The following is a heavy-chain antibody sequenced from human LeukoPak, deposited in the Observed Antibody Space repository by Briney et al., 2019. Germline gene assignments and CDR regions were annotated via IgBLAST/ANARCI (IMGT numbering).Heavy chain of an antibody. CDR3: ARGGGSSGWHTPDAFDI. D-gene: IGHD6-19*01. CDR2: INPSGGST. CDR1: GYTFTSYY. J-gene: IGHJ3*02. Sequence: ASVKVSCKASGYTFTSYYMHWVRQAPGQGLEWMGIINPSGGSTSYAQKFQGRVTMTRDTSTSTVYMEQSSLRSEDTAVYYCARGGGSSGWHTPDAFDIWGQGTMVTVSS. V-gene: IGHV1-46*01.